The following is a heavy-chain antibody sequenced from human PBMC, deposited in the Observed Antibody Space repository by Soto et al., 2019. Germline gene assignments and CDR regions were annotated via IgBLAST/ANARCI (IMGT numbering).Heavy chain of an antibody. CDR2: INVYNGDR. D-gene: IGHD2-21*02. Sequence: QVQVVQSGPELKKPGASVKVYCKAQGYIFTKYGIGWVRQAPGHGLEWMGLINVYNGDRKVAQKFQDRVSMTTDTATDTAYMELKSLRSGATAVYYCARLQLGGDRMLNWFDPWGPGTLVTVSS. CDR1: GYIFTKYG. CDR3: ARLQLGGDRMLNWFDP. J-gene: IGHJ5*02. V-gene: IGHV1-18*01.